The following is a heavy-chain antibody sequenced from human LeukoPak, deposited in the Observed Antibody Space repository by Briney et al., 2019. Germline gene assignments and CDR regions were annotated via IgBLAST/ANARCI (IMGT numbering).Heavy chain of an antibody. J-gene: IGHJ6*03. V-gene: IGHV1-69*05. Sequence: SVKVSCKASGGTFSSYAISWVRQAPGQGLEWMGGIIPIFGTANYAQKFQGRVTITTDESTSTAYMELSSLRSEDTAVCYCARAAYSYGSLYYYYYYMDVWGKGTTVTASS. CDR2: IIPIFGTA. CDR3: ARAAYSYGSLYYYYYYMDV. D-gene: IGHD5-18*01. CDR1: GGTFSSYA.